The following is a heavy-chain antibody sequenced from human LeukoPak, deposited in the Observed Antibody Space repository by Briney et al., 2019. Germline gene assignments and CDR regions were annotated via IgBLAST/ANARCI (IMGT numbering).Heavy chain of an antibody. CDR3: AKDQPQYCSGGSCYPGGFDY. CDR2: IYYDGSNK. J-gene: IGHJ4*02. Sequence: GGSLRLSCAASGFNFSNYGMHWVRQAPGKGLEWVALIYYDGSNKYYADSVKGRFTISRDNSKNTLYLQMNSLRAEDTAVYYCAKDQPQYCSGGSCYPGGFDYWGQGTLVTVSS. D-gene: IGHD2-15*01. V-gene: IGHV3-30*02. CDR1: GFNFSNYG.